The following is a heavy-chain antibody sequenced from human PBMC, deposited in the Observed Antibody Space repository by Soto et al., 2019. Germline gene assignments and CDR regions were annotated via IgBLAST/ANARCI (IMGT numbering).Heavy chain of an antibody. CDR3: ARAEPIVVVPATLDY. D-gene: IGHD2-2*01. V-gene: IGHV1-18*01. J-gene: IGHJ4*02. Sequence: QVQLVQSGTEVKKPGASVKVSCKASGYTFISYGVTWVRQAPGQGLEWMGWISGYNDNTKYAQKFQDRVTMSTDTSXXTAFMQLDSLRSDDTAVYYCARAEPIVVVPATLDYWGQGTLVTVSS. CDR1: GYTFISYG. CDR2: ISGYNDNT.